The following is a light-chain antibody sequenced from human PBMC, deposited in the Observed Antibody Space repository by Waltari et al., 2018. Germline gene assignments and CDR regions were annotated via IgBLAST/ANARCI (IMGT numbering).Light chain of an antibody. CDR2: EDN. J-gene: IGLJ2*01. Sequence: NFMLTQPHSVSESPGKTVTIPCTRSSGSIATKYVQWYQQRPGRAPTTVIYEDNQRPSGVPDLFSGSIESSSKSASLTISGLKPEDDADYYCQSYDDRSVVFGGGTKLTVL. CDR3: QSYDDRSVV. CDR1: SGSIATKY. V-gene: IGLV6-57*04.